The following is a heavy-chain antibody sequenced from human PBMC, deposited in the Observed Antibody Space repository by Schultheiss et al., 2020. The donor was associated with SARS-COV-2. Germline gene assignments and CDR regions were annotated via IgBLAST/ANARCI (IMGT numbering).Heavy chain of an antibody. V-gene: IGHV4-59*08. J-gene: IGHJ6*03. CDR3: ARRRDYMDV. CDR2: ISSSGST. Sequence: SEILSLTCSVSAGSISGYYWSWIRQPPGKGLEWIGYISSSGSTNYSPSLKSRVTISVDTSKDQFSLKLSSVTAADTAVYFCARRRDYMDVWGKGTTVTVSS. CDR1: AGSISGYY.